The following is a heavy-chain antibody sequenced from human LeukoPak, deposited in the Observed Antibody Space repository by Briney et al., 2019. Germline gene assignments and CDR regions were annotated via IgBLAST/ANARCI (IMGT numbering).Heavy chain of an antibody. D-gene: IGHD5/OR15-5a*01. V-gene: IGHV3-23*01. CDR1: GFTFSRYA. CDR3: TKDSSVPFGITD. CDR2: IGGSGANT. J-gene: IGHJ4*02. Sequence: PGGSLRLSCAASGFTFSRYAMSWVRQAPGKGLEWVSAIGGSGANTYYADSVKGRFTISRDNPKSTLSLQMNSLGAEDTAVYYCTKDSSVPFGITDWGQGTLVTVSS.